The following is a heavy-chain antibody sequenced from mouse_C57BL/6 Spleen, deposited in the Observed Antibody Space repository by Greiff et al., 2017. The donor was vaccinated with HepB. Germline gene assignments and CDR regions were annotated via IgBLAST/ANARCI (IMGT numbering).Heavy chain of an antibody. D-gene: IGHD1-1*01. Sequence: EVKLVESGGGLVKPGGSLKLSCAASGFTFSDYGMHWVRQAPEKGLEWVAYISSGSSTIYYADTVKGRFTISRDNAKNTLFLQMTSLRSEDTAMYYCARGVLRRAYYFDYWGQGTTLTVSS. V-gene: IGHV5-17*01. CDR1: GFTFSDYG. CDR2: ISSGSSTI. J-gene: IGHJ2*01. CDR3: ARGVLRRAYYFDY.